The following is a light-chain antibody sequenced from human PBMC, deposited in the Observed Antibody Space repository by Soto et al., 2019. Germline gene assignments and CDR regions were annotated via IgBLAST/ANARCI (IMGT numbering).Light chain of an antibody. CDR3: QQFAGSPYT. J-gene: IGKJ2*01. Sequence: EIVLTQSPDTLSSSPGERATLSCRASQAVSNAYLAWYQHKPGQVPRLLIHGAINRATGIPDRFSGGGSGTDFTLTINRLEPEDFAVYYCQQFAGSPYTFGQGTKVEIK. V-gene: IGKV3-20*01. CDR2: GAI. CDR1: QAVSNAY.